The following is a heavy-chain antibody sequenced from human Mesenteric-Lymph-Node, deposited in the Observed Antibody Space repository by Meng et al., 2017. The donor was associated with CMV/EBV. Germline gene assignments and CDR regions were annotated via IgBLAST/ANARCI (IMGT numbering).Heavy chain of an antibody. V-gene: IGHV6-1*01. CDR3: ARSAGDLDY. J-gene: IGHJ4*02. CDR1: GDSVSSNSAA. CDR2: TYYRSKWHS. D-gene: IGHD3-16*01. Sequence: CAISGDSVSSNSAAWNWIRQSPSGGLEWLGRTYYRSKWHSEYAMSVKSRITINPDTSKNQFSLQLNSLTADDTAVYYCARSAGDLDYWGQGTLVTVSS.